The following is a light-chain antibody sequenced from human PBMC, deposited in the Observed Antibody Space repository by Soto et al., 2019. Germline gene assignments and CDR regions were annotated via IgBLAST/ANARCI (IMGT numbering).Light chain of an antibody. CDR3: SSYTSTNTLI. J-gene: IGLJ2*01. CDR1: SSDVGDYNY. CDR2: GVS. Sequence: QSALTQPASVSGSPGQSITISCTGTSSDVGDYNYVSWYQQHPGKAPKLLIYGVSNRPSGISSHFSGSKSGNTASLTISGLQAEDEADYYCSSYTSTNTLIFGGGTKLTVL. V-gene: IGLV2-14*01.